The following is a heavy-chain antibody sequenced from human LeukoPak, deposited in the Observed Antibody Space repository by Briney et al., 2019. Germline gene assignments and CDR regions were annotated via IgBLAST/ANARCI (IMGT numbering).Heavy chain of an antibody. Sequence: SETLSLTCTVSGASINSGDFFWSWIRQAPGQGLEWIGNIYYSGSTSSNPSLRSRTTLSVDTSKNEFSLRLRSVTAADTAVYYCARVGLDLRSSSVFDHWGQGTLVTVSS. CDR2: IYYSGST. CDR3: ARVGLDLRSSSVFDH. CDR1: GASINSGDFF. V-gene: IGHV4-30-4*08. J-gene: IGHJ4*02. D-gene: IGHD3-3*01.